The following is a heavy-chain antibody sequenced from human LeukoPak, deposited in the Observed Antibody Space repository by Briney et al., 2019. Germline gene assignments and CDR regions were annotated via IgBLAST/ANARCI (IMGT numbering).Heavy chain of an antibody. CDR1: GFTFSSYS. CDR3: AREGGDWKDFDY. V-gene: IGHV3-21*01. Sequence: GGSLRLSCAASGFTFSSYSLNWVRQAPGRGLEWVSSISSSSSDIYYADSVKGRFTISRDNARNSLYLQMNSLRAEDTAVYYCAREGGDWKDFDYWGQGTLVTVSS. CDR2: ISSSSSDI. D-gene: IGHD2-21*02. J-gene: IGHJ4*02.